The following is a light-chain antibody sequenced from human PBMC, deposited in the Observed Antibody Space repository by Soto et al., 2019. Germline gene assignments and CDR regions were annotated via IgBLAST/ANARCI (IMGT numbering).Light chain of an antibody. CDR3: KQYNSYPLT. CDR1: QSISSW. V-gene: IGKV1-5*03. CDR2: KAS. Sequence: DIQMTQSPSTLSASVGDRVTITCRASQSISSWLAWYQQKPGKAPKLLIYKASSLESGVPSRFSDSGSGTEFALTTISLQAHDFATYYCKQYNSYPLTFGGRTKVEIK. J-gene: IGKJ4*01.